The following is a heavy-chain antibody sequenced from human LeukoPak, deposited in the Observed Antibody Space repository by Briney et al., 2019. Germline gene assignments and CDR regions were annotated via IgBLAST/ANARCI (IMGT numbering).Heavy chain of an antibody. V-gene: IGHV1-2*02. D-gene: IGHD6-19*01. CDR3: ATTPVAGYFDY. J-gene: IGHJ4*02. CDR2: INPNSGGT. CDR1: GGTFSSYA. Sequence: ASVKVSCKASGGTFSSYAISWVRQAPGQGLEWMGWINPNSGGTNYAQKFQGRVTMTRDTSISTAYMELSRLRSDDTAVYYCATTPVAGYFDYWGQGTLVTVSS.